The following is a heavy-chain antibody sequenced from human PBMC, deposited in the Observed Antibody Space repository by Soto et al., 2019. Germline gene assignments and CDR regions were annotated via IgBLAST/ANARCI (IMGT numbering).Heavy chain of an antibody. CDR3: ARADYGGDDFDY. J-gene: IGHJ4*02. CDR1: GFTFSSYA. D-gene: IGHD4-17*01. CDR2: ISYDGSNK. V-gene: IGHV3-30-3*01. Sequence: QVQLVESGGGVVQPGRSLRLSCAASGFTFSSYAMHWVRQAPGKGLEWVAVISYDGSNKYYADSVKGRFTISRDSSKNTLYVQMNSLRAEDTAVYYCARADYGGDDFDYWGQGTLVTVSS.